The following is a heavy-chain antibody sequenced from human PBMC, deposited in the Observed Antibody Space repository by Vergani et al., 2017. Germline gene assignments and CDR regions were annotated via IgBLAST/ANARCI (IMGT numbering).Heavy chain of an antibody. D-gene: IGHD3-22*01. CDR3: ARMGGYDEGDAFRIGYFDS. V-gene: IGHV4-31*03. J-gene: IGHJ4*02. Sequence: QVQLQESGPGLVKPSQILSLICSGSGDSISSGVYYWNWIRQHPGKGLEWIGYIYSTGSTHHNPSLRRRINMSVDTSKNQFSLKLNSVIAADTAMYYCARMGGYDEGDAFRIGYFDSWGPGILVTVSS. CDR1: GDSISSGVYY. CDR2: IYSTGST.